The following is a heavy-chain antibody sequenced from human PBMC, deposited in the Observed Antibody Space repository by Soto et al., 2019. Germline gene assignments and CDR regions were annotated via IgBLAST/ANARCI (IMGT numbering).Heavy chain of an antibody. V-gene: IGHV1-69*01. CDR3: ARARYSSRWGTFDS. J-gene: IGHJ4*02. Sequence: QVHLEQSGAEVRKPGTSVKLSCKASGGSFSTNEIDWVRQAPGQGLEWMGRIFPNVGTADYAQKFEGRLTIIADESTTTVYMDLNRLTSADTAVYFCARARYSSRWGTFDSWGQGTQVAVSS. D-gene: IGHD6-19*01. CDR1: GGSFSTNE. CDR2: IFPNVGTA.